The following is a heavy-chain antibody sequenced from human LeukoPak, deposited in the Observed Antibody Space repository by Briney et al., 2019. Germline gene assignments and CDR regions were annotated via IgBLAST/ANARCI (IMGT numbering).Heavy chain of an antibody. V-gene: IGHV1-69*04. D-gene: IGHD1-26*01. CDR3: ARERLVGATRVFDY. CDR1: GGTFSSYA. Sequence: SVKVSCKASGGTFSSYAISWVRQAPGQGLEWMGRIIPILGIANYAQKFQGRVTITADKSTSTAYMELSSLRSEDTAVYYCARERLVGATRVFDYWGQGTLVTVSS. CDR2: IIPILGIA. J-gene: IGHJ4*02.